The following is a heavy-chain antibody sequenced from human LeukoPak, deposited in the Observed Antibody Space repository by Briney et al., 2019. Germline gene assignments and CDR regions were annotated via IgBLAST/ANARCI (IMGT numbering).Heavy chain of an antibody. CDR1: GFTFSNAW. Sequence: GGSLSLSCATSGFTFSNAWMNWVRQAPGKGLEWVGRIRSNSDGGTIDYAAPVKGRFTLSRDDSKTTLYLQMNSLQTEDTAVYYCATDFYDSTWGQGTLVTVSS. D-gene: IGHD3-22*01. CDR2: IRSNSDGGTI. V-gene: IGHV3-15*07. CDR3: ATDFYDST. J-gene: IGHJ5*02.